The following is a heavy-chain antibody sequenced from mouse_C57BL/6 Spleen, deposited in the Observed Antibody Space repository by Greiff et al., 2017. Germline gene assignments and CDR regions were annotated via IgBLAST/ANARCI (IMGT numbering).Heavy chain of an antibody. V-gene: IGHV14-1*01. J-gene: IGHJ2*01. D-gene: IGHD1-1*01. Sequence: VQLQQSGAELVRPGASVKLSCTASGFNIKDYYMHWVKQRPEQGLEWIGRIDPEDGDTEYAPKFPGKATMTADTSSNTAYLQLGSLTSEDTAVYYGTTGIYYGSSFHFDCWGQGTTLTVSS. CDR2: IDPEDGDT. CDR3: TTGIYYGSSFHFDC. CDR1: GFNIKDYY.